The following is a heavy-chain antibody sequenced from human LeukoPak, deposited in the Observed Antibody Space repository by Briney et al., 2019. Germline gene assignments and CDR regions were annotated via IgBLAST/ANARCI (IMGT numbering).Heavy chain of an antibody. V-gene: IGHV1-69*04. J-gene: IGHJ4*02. CDR2: IIPILGIA. D-gene: IGHD4-17*01. CDR3: ASPVSTVTTGFDY. Sequence: ASVKVFCKASGGTFSSYAISWVRQAPGQGLEWMGRIIPILGIANYAQKFQGRVTITADKSTSTAYMELSSLRSEDTAVYYCASPVSTVTTGFDYWGQGTLVTVSS. CDR1: GGTFSSYA.